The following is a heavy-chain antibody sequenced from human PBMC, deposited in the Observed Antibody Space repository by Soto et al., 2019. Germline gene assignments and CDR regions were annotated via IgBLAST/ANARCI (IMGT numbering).Heavy chain of an antibody. D-gene: IGHD3-16*02. CDR1: GGPLSSYS. Sequence: KVSRQASGGPLSSYSISWVGQGPGQGLEWMGGIIPIFGTANYAQKFQGRVTITADESTSTAYMELSSLRSEDTAVYYCARIRLGELSLLGAIDIWGQGTMVTVSS. CDR2: IIPIFGTA. V-gene: IGHV1-69*01. J-gene: IGHJ3*02. CDR3: ARIRLGELSLLGAIDI.